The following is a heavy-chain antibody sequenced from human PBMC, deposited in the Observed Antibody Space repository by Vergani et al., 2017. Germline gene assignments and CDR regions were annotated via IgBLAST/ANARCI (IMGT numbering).Heavy chain of an antibody. CDR2: ISGSGGST. V-gene: IGHV3-23*01. CDR1: GFTFSSYA. J-gene: IGHJ5*02. CDR3: AXGYCSGGSCYSGGCWFDP. D-gene: IGHD2-15*01. Sequence: EVQLLESGGGLVQPGGSLRLSCAASGFTFSSYAMSWVRQAPGKGLQWVSAISGSGGSTYYADSVKGRFTITRDNSKNTLYLQMNSLRAEDTAVYYCAXGYCSGGSCYSGGCWFDPWGQGTLVTVSS.